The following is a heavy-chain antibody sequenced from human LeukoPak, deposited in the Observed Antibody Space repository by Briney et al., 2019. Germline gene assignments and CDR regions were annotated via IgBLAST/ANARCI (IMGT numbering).Heavy chain of an antibody. CDR2: ISSNGGST. V-gene: IGHV3-64D*09. J-gene: IGHJ6*02. Sequence: GGSLRLSCSASGFTFSSYAMHWVRQAPGKGLEYVSAISSNGGSTYYADSVKGRFTISRDNSKNMLYLQMSSLRAEDTAVYYCVTNYDISTLYYGMDVWGQGTTVTVSS. CDR1: GFTFSSYA. CDR3: VTNYDISTLYYGMDV. D-gene: IGHD3-9*01.